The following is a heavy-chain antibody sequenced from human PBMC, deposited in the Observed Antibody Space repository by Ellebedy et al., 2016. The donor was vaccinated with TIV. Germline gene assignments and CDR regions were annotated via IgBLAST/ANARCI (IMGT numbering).Heavy chain of an antibody. Sequence: GGSLRLSXAASGFTFSNSGMTWVRQAPGKGLEWVATIVSSGREAYYADPLKGRFTISRDNAMNSVYLQLNSLSVEDTAVYYCTRDGSEWSRDYWGQGTLVTVSS. CDR1: GFTFSNSG. V-gene: IGHV3-21*06. CDR3: TRDGSEWSRDY. CDR2: IVSSGREA. D-gene: IGHD3-3*01. J-gene: IGHJ4*02.